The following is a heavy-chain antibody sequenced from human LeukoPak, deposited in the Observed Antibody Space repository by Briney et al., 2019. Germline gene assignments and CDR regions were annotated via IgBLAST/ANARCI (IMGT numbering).Heavy chain of an antibody. J-gene: IGHJ5*02. CDR2: IIPIFGTA. CDR1: GGTFSSYA. V-gene: IGHV1-69*05. Sequence: SVKVSCKASGGTFSSYAISWVRQAPGQGLEWMGGIIPIFGTANYAQKLQGRVTITTDESTSTAYMELSSLRSEDTAVYYCAREIGTSGYRDSNWFDPWGQGTLVTVSS. CDR3: AREIGTSGYRDSNWFDP. D-gene: IGHD3-3*01.